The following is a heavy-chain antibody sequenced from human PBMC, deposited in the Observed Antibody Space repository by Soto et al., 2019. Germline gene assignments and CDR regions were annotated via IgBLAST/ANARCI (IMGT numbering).Heavy chain of an antibody. CDR1: GYTFTSYD. J-gene: IGHJ4*02. D-gene: IGHD5-12*01. CDR2: MNPNGGNT. V-gene: IGHV1-8*01. CDR3: ARGVIAAYLYYFDF. Sequence: QVQLVQSGAEVKKPGASVKVSCKASGYTFTSYDINWVRQATGQGLEWMGWMNPNGGNTGYAQKVQGRVTMTRNTSITTAYMELSSVRSEDTAVYYCARGVIAAYLYYFDFWGQGTLVTVSS.